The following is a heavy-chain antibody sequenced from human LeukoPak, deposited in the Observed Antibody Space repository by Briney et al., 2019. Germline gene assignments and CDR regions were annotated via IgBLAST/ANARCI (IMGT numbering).Heavy chain of an antibody. J-gene: IGHJ5*02. D-gene: IGHD4-17*01. Sequence: PSETLSLTCTVSGGSFSSYYWDWIRQPPGKGLEWIGEINHSGSTNYNPSLKSRVTISVDTSKNQFSLKLSSVTAADTAVYYCARGYGELQRDWFDPWGQGTLVTVSS. CDR3: ARGYGELQRDWFDP. V-gene: IGHV4-34*01. CDR2: INHSGST. CDR1: GGSFSSYY.